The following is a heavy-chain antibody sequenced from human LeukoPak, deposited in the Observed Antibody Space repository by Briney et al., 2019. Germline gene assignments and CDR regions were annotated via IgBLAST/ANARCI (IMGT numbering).Heavy chain of an antibody. V-gene: IGHV4-59*01. D-gene: IGHD6-19*01. Sequence: SETLPLTCTVSGGSISSYYWSWIRQPPGKGLEWIGYIYYSGSTNYNPSLKSRVTISVDTSKNQFSLKLSSVTAADTAVYYCARVRGSSGWYPRGDFDYWGQGTLVTVSS. CDR2: IYYSGST. J-gene: IGHJ4*02. CDR1: GGSISSYY. CDR3: ARVRGSSGWYPRGDFDY.